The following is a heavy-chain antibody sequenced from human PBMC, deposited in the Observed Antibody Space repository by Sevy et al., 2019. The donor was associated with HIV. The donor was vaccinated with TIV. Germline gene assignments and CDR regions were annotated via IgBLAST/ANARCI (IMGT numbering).Heavy chain of an antibody. J-gene: IGHJ4*02. Sequence: GGSLRLSCAVSGFDVNTGFMSWVRQAPGKGLEWVSVIYKSGNTYYGDSVIGRFTMSRDSGRNTLYLQMTHLRVEDTAMYYCVRSLGGPLNQWGQGTRVTVSS. V-gene: IGHV3-53*01. CDR1: GFDVNTGF. CDR2: IYKSGNT. D-gene: IGHD3-16*01. CDR3: VRSLGGPLNQ.